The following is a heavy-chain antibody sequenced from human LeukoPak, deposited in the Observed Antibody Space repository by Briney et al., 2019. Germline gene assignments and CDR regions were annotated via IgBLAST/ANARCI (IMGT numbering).Heavy chain of an antibody. Sequence: SETLSLTCNVSGGAFSTYHWTWIRQPPGKGLEWIGYIHPSGTTNYNPSLKSRVTMSVDTSKNQFSLGLSSVTAADTAVYYCVRPGQSSWWVYFDYWGQGTVVTVSS. CDR2: IHPSGTT. CDR1: GGAFSTYH. V-gene: IGHV4-4*09. CDR3: VRPGQSSWWVYFDY. D-gene: IGHD2-15*01. J-gene: IGHJ4*02.